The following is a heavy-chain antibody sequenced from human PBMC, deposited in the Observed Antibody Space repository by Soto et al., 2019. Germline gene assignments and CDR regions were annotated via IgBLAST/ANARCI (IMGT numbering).Heavy chain of an antibody. J-gene: IGHJ5*02. CDR1: GYRFTSYT. Sequence: ASVKVSCKTFGYRFTSYTLHWVRQAPGQRLEWMGWINTGNGNAKYSQRFQGRPTISRDTSATTTYMELSGLRSEDTAVYYCARADCGSATCSLGFDPWGQGTLVTVFS. V-gene: IGHV1-3*04. D-gene: IGHD2-2*01. CDR2: INTGNGNA. CDR3: ARADCGSATCSLGFDP.